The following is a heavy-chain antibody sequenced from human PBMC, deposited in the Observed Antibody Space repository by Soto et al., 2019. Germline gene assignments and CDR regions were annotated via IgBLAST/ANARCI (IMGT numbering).Heavy chain of an antibody. V-gene: IGHV3-30*18. CDR3: AKDLTPGSVNFGSDY. CDR1: RFTFSDYG. CDR2: ISSDGSNK. J-gene: IGHJ4*01. D-gene: IGHD3-10*01. Sequence: VYLVESGGGVVEPGRSLRLSCLASRFTFSDYGMHWVRQAPGRGLEWVAVISSDGSNKFYADSVTGRFTISRDNSNNSLYLQMNSLRPEDTAVYYCAKDLTPGSVNFGSDYWGQGVLVTVSS.